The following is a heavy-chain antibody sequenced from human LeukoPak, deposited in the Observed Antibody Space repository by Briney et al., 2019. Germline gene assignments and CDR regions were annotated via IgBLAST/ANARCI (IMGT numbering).Heavy chain of an antibody. D-gene: IGHD3-16*01. CDR3: VVYVWGAHFDY. Sequence: ASEKVSCKASGYTFTGYYMHWVRPAPGQGLEWMGWINPNSGGTNYAQKFQGRVTMTRDTSISTAYMELSRLRSDDTAVYYCVVYVWGAHFDYWGQGTLVTVPS. V-gene: IGHV1-2*02. J-gene: IGHJ4*02. CDR1: GYTFTGYY. CDR2: INPNSGGT.